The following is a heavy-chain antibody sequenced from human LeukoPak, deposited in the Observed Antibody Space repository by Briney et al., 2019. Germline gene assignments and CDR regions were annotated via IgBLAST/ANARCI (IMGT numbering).Heavy chain of an antibody. D-gene: IGHD3-10*01. CDR2: ISSSSSYT. CDR1: GFTFSDYY. Sequence: RGSLRLSCAASGFTFSDYYMSWIRQAPGKGLEWVSYISSSSSYTNYADSVKGRFTISRDNAKNSLYLQMNSLRAEDTAVYYCARDRAMVRGVISFDPWGQGTLVTVSS. V-gene: IGHV3-11*06. CDR3: ARDRAMVRGVISFDP. J-gene: IGHJ5*02.